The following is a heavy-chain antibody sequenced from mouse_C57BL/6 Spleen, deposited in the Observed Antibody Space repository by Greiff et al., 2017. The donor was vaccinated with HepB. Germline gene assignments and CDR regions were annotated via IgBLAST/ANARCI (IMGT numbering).Heavy chain of an antibody. V-gene: IGHV2-2*01. CDR1: GFSLTSYG. CDR3: ARGTDYDWYFDV. D-gene: IGHD2-4*01. Sequence: QVQLKQSVPGLVQPSQSLSITCTVSGFSLTSYGVHWVRQSPGKGLEWLGVIWSGGSTDYNAAFISRLSISKDNSKSQVFFKMNSLQADDTAIYYCARGTDYDWYFDVWGTGTTVTVSS. J-gene: IGHJ1*03. CDR2: IWSGGST.